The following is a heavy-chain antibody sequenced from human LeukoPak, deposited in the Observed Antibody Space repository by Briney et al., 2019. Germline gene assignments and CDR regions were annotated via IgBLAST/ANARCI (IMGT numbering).Heavy chain of an antibody. CDR3: AGKWRRFDP. J-gene: IGHJ5*02. V-gene: IGHV3-48*04. Sequence: PGGSPRLSCAASGFIFSRNSMNWVRKAPGKGLEWVAYISSSGSTIYYRDSVEGRFTISRDNAKNSLYLQMNSLRAEDTAVYYCAGKWRRFDPWGQGTLVTVSS. CDR2: ISSSGSTI. D-gene: IGHD5-12*01. CDR1: GFIFSRNS.